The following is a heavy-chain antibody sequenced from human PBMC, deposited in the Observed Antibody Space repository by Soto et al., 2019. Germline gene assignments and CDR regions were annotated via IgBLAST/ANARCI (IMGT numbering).Heavy chain of an antibody. CDR3: TKGPNWHYYYYGVDV. CDR1: GDSVSNYY. V-gene: IGHV4-4*07. Sequence: SETLSLTCTVSGDSVSNYYWSWIRQPAGRGLEWIGRVYSSGATNYNPSLNGRVTMSVDTSRNQFSLRLSSVTAADTAIYYCTKGPNWHYYYYGVDVWGQGTAVTVSS. D-gene: IGHD7-27*01. CDR2: VYSSGAT. J-gene: IGHJ6*02.